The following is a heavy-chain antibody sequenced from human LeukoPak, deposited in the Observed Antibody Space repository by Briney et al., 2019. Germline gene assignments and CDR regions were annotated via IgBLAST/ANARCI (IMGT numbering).Heavy chain of an antibody. CDR2: IYYSGST. D-gene: IGHD6-13*01. CDR3: ARALYSSSWTAFDY. V-gene: IGHV4-30-4*01. CDR1: GGSISSGDYY. Sequence: SETLSLTCTVSGGSISSGDYYWSWIRQPPGKGLEWIGYIYYSGSTYYNPSLKSRVTISVDTSKNQFSLKLSSVTAADTAVYYCARALYSSSWTAFDYWGQGTLVTVSS. J-gene: IGHJ4*02.